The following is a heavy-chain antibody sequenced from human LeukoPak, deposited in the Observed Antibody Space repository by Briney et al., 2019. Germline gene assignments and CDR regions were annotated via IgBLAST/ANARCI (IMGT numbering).Heavy chain of an antibody. CDR1: GFTFSSYS. Sequence: GGSLRLSCAASGFTFSSYSMNWVRQAPGKGLEWVSSISSSSSYIYYAGSVKGRFTISRDNAKNSLYLQMNSLRAEDTAVYYCARELHGSGWYRVNWFDPWGQGTLVTVSS. CDR3: ARELHGSGWYRVNWFDP. CDR2: ISSSSSYI. J-gene: IGHJ5*02. D-gene: IGHD6-19*01. V-gene: IGHV3-21*01.